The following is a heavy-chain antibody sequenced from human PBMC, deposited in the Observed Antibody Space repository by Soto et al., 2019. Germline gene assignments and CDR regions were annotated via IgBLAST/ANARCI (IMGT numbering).Heavy chain of an antibody. Sequence: VQLVESGGGVVQPGRSLRLSCAASGFTFSTYGMHWVRQPPGKGLEWVAVISSDGKSEHYADPVKGRFSISRDNSKKTPSLKMNSLGVEDTAVYYCANTITTYSGDSLGRGALVDYWGQGTLVTVSS. D-gene: IGHD3-22*01. CDR3: ANTITTYSGDSLGRGALVDY. CDR1: GFTFSTYG. J-gene: IGHJ4*02. V-gene: IGHV3-30*18. CDR2: ISSDGKSE.